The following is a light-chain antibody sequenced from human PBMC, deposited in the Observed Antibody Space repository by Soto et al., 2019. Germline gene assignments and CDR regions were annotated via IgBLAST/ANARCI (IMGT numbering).Light chain of an antibody. CDR2: DTS. V-gene: IGKV3-15*01. Sequence: EIVLTQSPGTLSLSPGDGATLSCRASQSVSSGYLAWYQQKPGQVPRLLIYDTSTRAPGISARFSGSGSGTEFTLTISSLQSEDFAVYYCQEYIQWPPGMFGPGTTVDIK. CDR3: QEYIQWPPGM. CDR1: QSVSSGY. J-gene: IGKJ1*01.